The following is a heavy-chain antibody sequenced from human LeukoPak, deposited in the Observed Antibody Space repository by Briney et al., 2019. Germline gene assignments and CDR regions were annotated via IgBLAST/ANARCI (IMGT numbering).Heavy chain of an antibody. J-gene: IGHJ4*02. CDR1: GGSISSGSYY. Sequence: PSETLSLTCTVSGGSISSGSYYWGWIRQPPGKGLEWIGSIYYSGSTYYNPSLKSRVTISVDTSKNQFSLKLSSVTAADTAVYYCARRRRGVVPAAMFDYWGQGTLVTVSS. V-gene: IGHV4-39*01. D-gene: IGHD2-2*01. CDR3: ARRRRGVVPAAMFDY. CDR2: IYYSGST.